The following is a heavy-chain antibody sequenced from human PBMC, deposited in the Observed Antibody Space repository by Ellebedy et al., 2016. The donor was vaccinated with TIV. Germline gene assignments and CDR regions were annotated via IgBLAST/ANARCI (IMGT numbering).Heavy chain of an antibody. V-gene: IGHV1-18*01. CDR1: GYTFTSYG. D-gene: IGHD6-19*01. CDR2: ISAYNGNT. Sequence: ASVKVSXXASGYTFTSYGISWVRQAPGQGLEWMGWISAYNGNTNYAQKFQGRVTMTRDTSTSTVYMELSSLRSEDTAVYYCARGDIAVAFPGDYWGQGTLVTVSS. CDR3: ARGDIAVAFPGDY. J-gene: IGHJ4*02.